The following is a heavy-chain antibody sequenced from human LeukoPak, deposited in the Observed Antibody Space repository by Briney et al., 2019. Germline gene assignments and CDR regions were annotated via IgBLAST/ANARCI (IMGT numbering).Heavy chain of an antibody. V-gene: IGHV4-59*01. J-gene: IGHJ4*02. CDR2: IYYSGST. CDR3: AREVAAAGTGAFGFDY. CDR1: GGSISSYY. Sequence: SETLSLTCTVSGGSISSYYWSWIRQPSGKGLEWIGYIYYSGSTNYNPSLKSRVTISVDTSKNQFSLKLSSVTAADTAVYYCAREVAAAGTGAFGFDYWGQGTLVTVSS. D-gene: IGHD6-13*01.